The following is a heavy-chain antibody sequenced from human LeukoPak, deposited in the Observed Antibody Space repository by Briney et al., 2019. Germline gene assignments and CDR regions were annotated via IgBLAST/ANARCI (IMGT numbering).Heavy chain of an antibody. CDR2: INSDGSST. V-gene: IGHV3-74*01. Sequence: GGSLRLSCAASGFTFSSYWMHWVRQAPGKGLVGVSRINSDGSSTSYADSVKGRFTISRDNARNTLYLQMNSLRAEDTAVYYCARDSGYSSLFDYWGQGTLVTVSS. J-gene: IGHJ4*02. D-gene: IGHD6-13*01. CDR3: ARDSGYSSLFDY. CDR1: GFTFSSYW.